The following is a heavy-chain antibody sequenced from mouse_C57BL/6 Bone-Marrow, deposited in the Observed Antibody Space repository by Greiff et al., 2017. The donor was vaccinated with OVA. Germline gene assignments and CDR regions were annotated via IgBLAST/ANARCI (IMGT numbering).Heavy chain of an antibody. CDR2: ISDGGSYT. CDR3: ARRGVAY. Sequence: EVQVVESGGGLVKPGGSLKLSCAASGFTFSSYAMSWVRQTPEKRLEWVATISDGGSYTYYPDNVKGRFTISRDNAKNNLYLQMSHLKSEDTAMYYCARRGVAYWGQGTLVTVSA. J-gene: IGHJ3*01. CDR1: GFTFSSYA. V-gene: IGHV5-4*01.